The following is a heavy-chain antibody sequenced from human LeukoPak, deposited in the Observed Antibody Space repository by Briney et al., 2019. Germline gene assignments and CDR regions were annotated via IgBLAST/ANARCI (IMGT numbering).Heavy chain of an antibody. Sequence: PGGSLRLSCAASGFTFSSYGMHWVRQAPGKGLEWVAFIRYDGSNKYYADSVKGRFTISRDNSKNTLYLQMNSLRAEDTAVYYCARDSRPSYDSSSGYYYPGDYWGQGTLVTVSP. V-gene: IGHV3-30*02. CDR3: ARDSRPSYDSSSGYYYPGDY. J-gene: IGHJ4*02. CDR2: IRYDGSNK. D-gene: IGHD3-22*01. CDR1: GFTFSSYG.